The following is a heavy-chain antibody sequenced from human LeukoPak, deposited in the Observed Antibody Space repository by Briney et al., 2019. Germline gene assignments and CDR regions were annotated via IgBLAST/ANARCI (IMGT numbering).Heavy chain of an antibody. V-gene: IGHV3-48*04. CDR1: GFSFSIYS. Sequence: GGSLRLSCTASGFSFSIYSMNWVRQAPGKGLEWVSYITSSSTTLYYADSVKGRFTISRDNAKNSLYLQMNSLRAEDTAVYYCAREKYDKSGYYFLGSYFDYWGLGTLVAVSS. J-gene: IGHJ4*02. D-gene: IGHD3-22*01. CDR2: ITSSSTTL. CDR3: AREKYDKSGYYFLGSYFDY.